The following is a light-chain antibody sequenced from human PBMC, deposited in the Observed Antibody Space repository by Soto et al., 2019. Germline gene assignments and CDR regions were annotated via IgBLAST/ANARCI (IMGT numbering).Light chain of an antibody. J-gene: IGLJ2*01. CDR3: AAWDDSLRGLD. V-gene: IGLV1-44*01. CDR2: NNS. Sequence: QSALTQPPSASGTPGQMVTISCSGSSSNLGSNTVNWYQQLPGMAPKLLIYNNSQRPSGVPDRFSGSKSGTSASLVISGFQSEDEADYSCAAWDDSLRGLDFGGGTKLTVL. CDR1: SSNLGSNT.